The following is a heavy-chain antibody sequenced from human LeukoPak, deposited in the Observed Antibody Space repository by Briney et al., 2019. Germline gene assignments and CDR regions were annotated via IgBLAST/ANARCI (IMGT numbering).Heavy chain of an antibody. V-gene: IGHV4-39*01. CDR1: GGSISSSSYY. J-gene: IGHJ4*02. CDR3: ASVAAVAAHGVFDY. Sequence: SETLSLTCTVSGGSISSSSYYWGWIRQPPGKGLERIGSIYYSGSTYYNPSLKSRVTISVDTSKNQFSLKLSSVTAADTAVYYCASVAAVAAHGVFDYWGQGTLVTVSS. D-gene: IGHD6-19*01. CDR2: IYYSGST.